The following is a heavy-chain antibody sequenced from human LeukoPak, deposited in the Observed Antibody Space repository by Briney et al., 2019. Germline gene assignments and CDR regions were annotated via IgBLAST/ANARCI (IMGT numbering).Heavy chain of an antibody. Sequence: SETLSLTCAVYGGSFSGYYWSWIRQPPGKGLEWMGEINHSGSTNYNPSLKSRVTISVDTSKNQFSLKLSSVTAADTAVYYCARGQPPLLYCSGGSCYSYGFDYWGQGTLVTVSS. CDR2: INHSGST. V-gene: IGHV4-34*01. CDR1: GGSFSGYY. D-gene: IGHD2-15*01. CDR3: ARGQPPLLYCSGGSCYSYGFDY. J-gene: IGHJ4*02.